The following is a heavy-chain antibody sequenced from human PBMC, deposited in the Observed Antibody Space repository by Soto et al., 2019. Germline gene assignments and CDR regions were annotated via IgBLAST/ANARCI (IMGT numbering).Heavy chain of an antibody. CDR2: IDPSDSYT. CDR3: ARSYVDIVATITFDWFDP. D-gene: IGHD5-12*01. J-gene: IGHJ5*02. V-gene: IGHV5-10-1*01. CDR1: GYSFTSYW. Sequence: PGESLKISCKGSGYSFTSYWISWVRQMPGKGLEWMGRIDPSDSYTNYSPSFQGHVTISADKSISTAYLQWSSLKASDTAMYYCARSYVDIVATITFDWFDPWGQGTLVTVSS.